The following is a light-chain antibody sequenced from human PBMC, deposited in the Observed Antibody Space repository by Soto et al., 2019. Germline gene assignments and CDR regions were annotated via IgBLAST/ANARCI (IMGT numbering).Light chain of an antibody. Sequence: SALTQPPSASGSPGQSVTISCTGTSSDVGGYDYVSWYQQHPDKAPRLMIYDVTKRPSGVPNRFSGSKPGNTASLTVSGLQAEDEADYYCSSYAGRNNYVFGTGTKV. V-gene: IGLV2-8*01. CDR3: SSYAGRNNYV. CDR1: SSDVGGYDY. J-gene: IGLJ1*01. CDR2: DVT.